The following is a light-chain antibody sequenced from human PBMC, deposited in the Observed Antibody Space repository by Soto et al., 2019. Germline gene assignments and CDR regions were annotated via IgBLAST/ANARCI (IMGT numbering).Light chain of an antibody. CDR3: QQYGSSPWT. CDR1: QSVRSNY. CDR2: GAS. J-gene: IGKJ1*01. Sequence: EIVLTQSPGTLSLSPGERATLSCRASQSVRSNYLAWYQQKPGQAPRLLIYGASSGATGIPDRFSGSGSGTDFTLTISRLGPEDFVVYYCQQYGSSPWTFGQGTKVEIK. V-gene: IGKV3-20*01.